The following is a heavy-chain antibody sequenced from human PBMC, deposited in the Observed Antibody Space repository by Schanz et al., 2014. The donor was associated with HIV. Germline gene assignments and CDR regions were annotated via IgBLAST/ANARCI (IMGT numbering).Heavy chain of an antibody. CDR3: AKAEDYGDYVVAFEI. Sequence: QVQLVESGGGVVQPGRSLRLSCTASGFTFSSSGMHWVRQAPGKGLEWVAVISYDGSNKYYADSVKGRFTISRDNSKNTLYLKMNSLRAEDTAVYYCAKAEDYGDYVVAFEIWGQGTMVTVSS. J-gene: IGHJ3*02. V-gene: IGHV3-30*18. CDR1: GFTFSSSG. CDR2: ISYDGSNK. D-gene: IGHD4-17*01.